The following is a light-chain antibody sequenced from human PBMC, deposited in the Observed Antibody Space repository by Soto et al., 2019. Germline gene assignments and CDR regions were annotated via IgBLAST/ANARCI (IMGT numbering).Light chain of an antibody. CDR2: EAS. J-gene: IGKJ1*01. CDR1: QSIISNF. CDR3: QQYVNSPRT. V-gene: IGKV3-20*01. Sequence: EIVLAQSLCTLTLSPGERATLSCGASQSIISNFLAWYQQKPGQAPRLLIYEASRRATGIPDRFSGSGSGTDFTLTISRLEPEDFAVYYCQQYVNSPRTFGQGTKVDIK.